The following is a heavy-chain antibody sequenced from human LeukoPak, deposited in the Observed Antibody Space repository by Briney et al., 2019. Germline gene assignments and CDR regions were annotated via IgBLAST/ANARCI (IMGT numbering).Heavy chain of an antibody. D-gene: IGHD4-17*01. CDR1: GGSISSYY. CDR3: ARYGDYTWYFDL. V-gene: IGHV4-4*07. Sequence: KPSETLSLTCSVSGGSISSYYWSWIRQPAGKGLEWIGGIYSSGAINYNPSLKSRVTMSLDTSKNQFSLKLNSVTAADTAVYFCARYGDYTWYFDLWGRGTLVTVSS. CDR2: IYSSGAI. J-gene: IGHJ2*01.